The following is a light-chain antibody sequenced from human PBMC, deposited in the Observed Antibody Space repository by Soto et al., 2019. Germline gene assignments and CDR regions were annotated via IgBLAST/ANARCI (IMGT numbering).Light chain of an antibody. V-gene: IGKV2-30*02. CDR2: KVS. Sequence: DVVMTQSPLSLPVTLGQPASISCRSNQSLVHSDGIAYFSWFQQRPGRSPRRLIYKVSNRDSGVPARFSGSGSGADFALKISSVEAEDVGVYYCMQGTYWPITLGHGTRLEIK. CDR3: MQGTYWPIT. CDR1: QSLVHSDGIAY. J-gene: IGKJ5*01.